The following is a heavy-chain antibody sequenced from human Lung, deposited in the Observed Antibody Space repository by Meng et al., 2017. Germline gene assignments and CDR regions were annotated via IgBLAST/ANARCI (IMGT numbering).Heavy chain of an antibody. D-gene: IGHD4-11*01. CDR1: GGSFSDYY. J-gene: IGHJ4*02. Sequence: QGQSQQGGSGLVKPSETLSLTSVGSGGSFSDYYWSWNRQPPWKGLEWIGEINHSGSTNNNPSLESRATISVDTSQNNLSLKLSSVTAADSAVYYCARGPTTMAHDFDYWGQGTLVTVSS. CDR2: INHSGST. V-gene: IGHV4-34*04. CDR3: ARGPTTMAHDFDY.